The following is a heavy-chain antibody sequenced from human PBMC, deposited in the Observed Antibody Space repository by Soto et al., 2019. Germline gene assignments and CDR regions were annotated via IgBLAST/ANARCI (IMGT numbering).Heavy chain of an antibody. V-gene: IGHV1-3*01. Sequence: QVQLVQSGAEVRKPGASVKVSCKASGYNFTRYTLHWVRQVPGQRLEWMGWITAGDGTAKYSQKFQGRGTISRDMAANTVYMDLNSLRSEDTAVYYCVRDLDPTSFFWLDAWGRGTLLTVSS. CDR2: ITAGDGTA. CDR1: GYNFTRYT. J-gene: IGHJ5*02. D-gene: IGHD1-26*01. CDR3: VRDLDPTSFFWLDA.